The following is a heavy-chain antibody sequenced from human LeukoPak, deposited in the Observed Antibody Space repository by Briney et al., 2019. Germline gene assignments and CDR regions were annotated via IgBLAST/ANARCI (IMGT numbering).Heavy chain of an antibody. Sequence: PGGSLRLSCVTSGFTFSTYAMTWVRQAPGKGLHWVSGVSGSGGATYYADSVRGRFTISRDNSKNTLYLQMNSVRAEDTAMYYCAKAGRVCTSSRCVASEIDSWGQGTLVTVSS. J-gene: IGHJ4*02. D-gene: IGHD2-2*01. CDR2: VSGSGGAT. CDR3: AKAGRVCTSSRCVASEIDS. V-gene: IGHV3-23*01. CDR1: GFTFSTYA.